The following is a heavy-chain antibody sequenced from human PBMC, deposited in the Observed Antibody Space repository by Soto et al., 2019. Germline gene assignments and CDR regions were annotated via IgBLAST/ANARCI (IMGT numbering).Heavy chain of an antibody. CDR2: VNPGGSIT. V-gene: IGHV3-74*01. Sequence: EVQLVESGGDLVQPGGSLRLSCAASGYTFSHYWMHWVRQAPGKGLVWVSRVNPGGSITTYADSVKGRFTISRDNAKSTLYLHMTSLGVEDTALYSCSYDTSGDKDFWGQGTPVTVSS. J-gene: IGHJ4*02. CDR1: GYTFSHYW. D-gene: IGHD3-9*01. CDR3: SYDTSGDKDF.